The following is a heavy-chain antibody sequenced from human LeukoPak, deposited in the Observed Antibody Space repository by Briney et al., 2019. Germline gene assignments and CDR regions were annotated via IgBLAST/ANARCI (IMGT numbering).Heavy chain of an antibody. Sequence: GGSPRLSCAASGFTFSSYGMHWVRQAPGKGLEWVAVISYDGSNKYYADSVKGRFTISRDNSKNTLYLQMNSLRAEDTAVFYCAKDHLRAAAFDIWGQGTMVTVSS. CDR2: ISYDGSNK. CDR1: GFTFSSYG. CDR3: AKDHLRAAAFDI. D-gene: IGHD5/OR15-5a*01. J-gene: IGHJ3*02. V-gene: IGHV3-30*18.